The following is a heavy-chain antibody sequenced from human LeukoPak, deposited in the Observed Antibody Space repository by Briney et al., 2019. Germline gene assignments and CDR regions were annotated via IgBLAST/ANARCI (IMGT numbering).Heavy chain of an antibody. Sequence: PSETLSLTCAVYGGSFSGYYWSWIRQPPGKGLEWIGEINHSGSTNYNPSLKSRITISVDTSKNQFSLKLSSVTAADTAGYYCARGGYGALRGADYWGQGTLVTVSS. CDR1: GGSFSGYY. V-gene: IGHV4-34*01. CDR2: INHSGST. D-gene: IGHD4-17*01. CDR3: ARGGYGALRGADY. J-gene: IGHJ4*02.